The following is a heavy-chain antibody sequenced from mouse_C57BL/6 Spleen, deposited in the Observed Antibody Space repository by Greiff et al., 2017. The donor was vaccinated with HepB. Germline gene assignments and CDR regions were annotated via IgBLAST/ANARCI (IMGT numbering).Heavy chain of an antibody. Sequence: EVQRVESGPGLVKPSQSLSLTCSVTGYSITSGYYWNWIRQFPGNKLEWMGYISYDGSNNYNPSLKNRISITRDTSKNQFFLKLNSVTTEDTATYYSASDRDDGYPLFDYWGQGTTLTVSS. J-gene: IGHJ2*01. CDR2: ISYDGSN. CDR3: ASDRDDGYPLFDY. V-gene: IGHV3-6*01. CDR1: GYSITSGYY. D-gene: IGHD2-3*01.